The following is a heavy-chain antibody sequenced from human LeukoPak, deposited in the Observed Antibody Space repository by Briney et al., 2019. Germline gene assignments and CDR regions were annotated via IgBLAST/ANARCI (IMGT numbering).Heavy chain of an antibody. CDR1: GGTFSSYA. V-gene: IGHV1-69*04. D-gene: IGHD6-6*01. CDR3: AGGEAAEYSSSSEESFDY. J-gene: IGHJ4*02. Sequence: GSSVKVSRKASGGTFSSYAINWVRQAPGQGLEWMGRIIPILGIANYAQKFQGRVTITADKSTSTAYMELSSLRSEDTAVYYCAGGEAAEYSSSSEESFDYWGQGTLVTVSS. CDR2: IIPILGIA.